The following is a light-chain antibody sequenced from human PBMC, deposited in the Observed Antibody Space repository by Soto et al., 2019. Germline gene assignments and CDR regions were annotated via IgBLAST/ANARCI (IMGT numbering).Light chain of an antibody. CDR3: QHRSNWIT. CDR2: DAS. V-gene: IGKV3-11*01. Sequence: EIVLTQSPATLSLSPGERATLSCRASQSVSSYLGWYQQKPGQAPRLLIYDASNRATGIPARFSGSWSGTDFTLTISILEPEDFAVYYCQHRSNWITFGQGTRLEIK. J-gene: IGKJ5*01. CDR1: QSVSSY.